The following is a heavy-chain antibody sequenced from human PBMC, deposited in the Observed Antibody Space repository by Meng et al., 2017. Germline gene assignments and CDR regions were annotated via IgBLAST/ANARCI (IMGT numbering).Heavy chain of an antibody. CDR3: ARGSMFGATVTKIDY. CDR1: GGSFSGYY. Sequence: VQLQQWVAGLLKPSAPLSLTCAVYGGSFSGYYWSWIRQPPGKGLEWIGEINHSGSTNYNPSLKSRVTISVDTSKNQFSLKLSSVTAADTAVYFCARGSMFGATVTKIDYWGQGTLVTVSS. V-gene: IGHV4-34*01. D-gene: IGHD4-17*01. CDR2: INHSGST. J-gene: IGHJ4*02.